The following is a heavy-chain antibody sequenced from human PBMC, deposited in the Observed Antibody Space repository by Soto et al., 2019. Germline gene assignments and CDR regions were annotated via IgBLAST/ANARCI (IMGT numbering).Heavy chain of an antibody. J-gene: IGHJ5*02. CDR2: IYYSGST. CDR1: GGSISSGGYY. CDR3: ASMPVNYDSNWFDP. V-gene: IGHV4-31*03. D-gene: IGHD3-22*01. Sequence: SETLSLTCTVSGGSISSGGYYWSWIRQHPGKGLEWIGYIYYSGSTYYNPSLKSRVTISVDTSKNQFSLKLSSVTAADTAVYYCASMPVNYDSNWFDPWGQGTLVTVSS.